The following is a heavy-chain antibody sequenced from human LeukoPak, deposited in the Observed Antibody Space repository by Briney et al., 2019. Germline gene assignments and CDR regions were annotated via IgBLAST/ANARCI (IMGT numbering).Heavy chain of an antibody. CDR1: GGSISSSSYY. Sequence: TSETLSLTCTVSGGSISSSSYYWSWIRQPAGKGLEWIGRIYTSGSTNYNPSLKSRVTMSVDTSKNQFSLKLSSVTAADTAVYYCAREYCSGGSCSEDWFDPWGQGTLVTVSS. CDR3: AREYCSGGSCSEDWFDP. CDR2: IYTSGST. J-gene: IGHJ5*02. D-gene: IGHD2-15*01. V-gene: IGHV4-61*02.